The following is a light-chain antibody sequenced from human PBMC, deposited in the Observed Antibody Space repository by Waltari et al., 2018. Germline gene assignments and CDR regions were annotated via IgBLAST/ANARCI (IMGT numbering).Light chain of an antibody. CDR3: QQSYSTPFT. Sequence: TGRASQSSSSYLNWYQQKPEKAANLLIYAASSLQSGVPSRFSGSGSGTDFTLTISSLQPEDFATYYCQQSYSTPFTFGPGTKVDIK. J-gene: IGKJ3*01. CDR2: AAS. V-gene: IGKV1-39*01. CDR1: QSSSSY.